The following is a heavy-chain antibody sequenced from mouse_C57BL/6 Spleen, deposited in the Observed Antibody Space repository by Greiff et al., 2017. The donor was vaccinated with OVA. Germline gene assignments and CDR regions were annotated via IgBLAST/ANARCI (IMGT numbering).Heavy chain of an antibody. CDR3: ARHLAREATTVDYFDY. Sequence: QVQLQQSGPELVKPGASVKISCKASGYAFSSSWMNWVKQRPGKGLEWIGRIYPGDGDTNYNGKFKGKATLTADKSSSTAYMQLSSLTSEDSAVYFCARHLAREATTVDYFDYWGQGTTLTVSS. D-gene: IGHD1-1*01. V-gene: IGHV1-82*01. CDR1: GYAFSSSW. CDR2: IYPGDGDT. J-gene: IGHJ2*01.